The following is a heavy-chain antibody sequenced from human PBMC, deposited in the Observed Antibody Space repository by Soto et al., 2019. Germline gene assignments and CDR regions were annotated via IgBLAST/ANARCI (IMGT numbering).Heavy chain of an antibody. CDR3: ARLRLTAYLDD. V-gene: IGHV3-11*05. J-gene: IGHJ4*02. CDR1: GFTFSDHY. CDR2: ISTSSSYT. Sequence: QVQLVESGEGLDKPGGSLRLSCVASGFTFSDHYMTWIRQAPGKGLEWLSYISTSSSYTNYADSAKGRFTISRDNALNSLYLQLNSLRAEDTAVYYCARLRLTAYLDDWGQGTLGTVSS.